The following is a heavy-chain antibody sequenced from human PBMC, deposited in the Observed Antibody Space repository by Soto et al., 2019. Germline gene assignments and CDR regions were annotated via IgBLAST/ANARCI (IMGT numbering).Heavy chain of an antibody. Sequence: GASVKVSCKASGYTFTSYYMHWVRQAPGQGLEWMGIINPSGGSTSYAQKFQGRVTMTRDTSTSTVYMELSSLRSEDTAVYYCARGVSGSYYHLSRPQHLDYWGQGTLVTVSS. D-gene: IGHD1-26*01. CDR2: INPSGGST. CDR1: GYTFTSYY. J-gene: IGHJ4*02. V-gene: IGHV1-46*01. CDR3: ARGVSGSYYHLSRPQHLDY.